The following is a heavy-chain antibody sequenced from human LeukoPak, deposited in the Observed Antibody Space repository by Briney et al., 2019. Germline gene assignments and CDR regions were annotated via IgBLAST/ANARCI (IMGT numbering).Heavy chain of an antibody. CDR3: ARGRSGSYSPNDAFDI. V-gene: IGHV3-7*01. D-gene: IGHD1-26*01. CDR1: GVTFSSYW. Sequence: PGGSLRLSCAASGVTFSSYWMSWVRQAPGKGLEWVANIKEDGSEKYYVDSVKGRFTISRDNAKNSLYLQMNSLRAEDTAVYYCARGRSGSYSPNDAFDIWGQGTMVTVSS. J-gene: IGHJ3*02. CDR2: IKEDGSEK.